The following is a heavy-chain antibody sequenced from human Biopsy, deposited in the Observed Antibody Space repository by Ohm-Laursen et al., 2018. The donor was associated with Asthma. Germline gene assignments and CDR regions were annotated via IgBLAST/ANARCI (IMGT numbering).Heavy chain of an antibody. J-gene: IGHJ4*02. CDR3: ARAQDYYDSRGYYRSFDY. CDR2: IYYSGST. CDR1: YGAITSGVYY. V-gene: IGHV4-31*02. Sequence: TLSGTWTVSYGAITSGVYYLTWIRQHPGKGLEWIGFIYYSGSTYYNPSLKSRVSISIDTSKNQFSLKLSSVTAADTAVYYCARAQDYYDSRGYYRSFDYWGQGTLVTVSS. D-gene: IGHD3-22*01.